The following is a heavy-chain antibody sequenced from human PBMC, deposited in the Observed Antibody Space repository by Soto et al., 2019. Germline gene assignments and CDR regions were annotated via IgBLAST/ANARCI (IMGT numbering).Heavy chain of an antibody. J-gene: IGHJ4*02. CDR2: ISSNGGST. Sequence: GGSLRLSCAASGFTFSSYAMHWVRQAPGKGLEYVSAISSNGGSTYYANSVKGRFTISRDNSKNTLYLQMGSLRAEDMAVYYCARSPYYYDSSGYMQYYFDYWGQGTLVTVSS. CDR3: ARSPYYYDSSGYMQYYFDY. V-gene: IGHV3-64*01. D-gene: IGHD3-22*01. CDR1: GFTFSSYA.